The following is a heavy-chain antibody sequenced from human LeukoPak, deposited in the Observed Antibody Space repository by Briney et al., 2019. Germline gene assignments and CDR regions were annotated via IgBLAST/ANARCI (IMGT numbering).Heavy chain of an antibody. D-gene: IGHD3-10*01. CDR2: INHSGST. J-gene: IGHJ6*03. CDR1: GGSFSGYY. CDR3: ARQGITMVQGVRYMDV. V-gene: IGHV4-34*01. Sequence: PSETLSLTCAVYGGSFSGYYWNWIRQPPGKGLEWIGEINHSGSTNYNPSLKSRVTISVDTSKNQFSLKLSSVTAADTAVYYCARQGITMVQGVRYMDVWGKGTTVTVSS.